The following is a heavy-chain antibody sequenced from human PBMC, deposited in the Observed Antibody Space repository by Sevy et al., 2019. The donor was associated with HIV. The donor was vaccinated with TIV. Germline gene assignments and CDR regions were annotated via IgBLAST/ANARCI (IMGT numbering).Heavy chain of an antibody. CDR2: ISSNGDNG. Sequence: GGSLRLSCAASGFTFRTYAFHWVRQAPGRGLEWIGLISSNGDNGLYATSVRGRFTISRDNSMNILYLQMTSLTPDDTAVYYCAIGPEWELTSFLSHWGQGTLVTVSS. CDR3: AIGPEWELTSFLSH. V-gene: IGHV3-30-3*01. D-gene: IGHD1-26*01. J-gene: IGHJ4*02. CDR1: GFTFRTYA.